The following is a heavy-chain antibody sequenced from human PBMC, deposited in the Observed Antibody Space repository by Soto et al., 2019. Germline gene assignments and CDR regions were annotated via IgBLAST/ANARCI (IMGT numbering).Heavy chain of an antibody. J-gene: IGHJ6*02. D-gene: IGHD3-10*01. CDR2: IYYSGST. CDR1: GGSISSGGYY. V-gene: IGHV4-31*03. Sequence: SETLSLTCTVSGGSISSGGYYWSWIRQHPGKGLEWIGYIYYSGSTYYNPSLKSRVTISVDMSKNQFSLKLSSVTAADTAVYYSAQNYYGSAISMAVWGQGTTVTVSS. CDR3: AQNYYGSAISMAV.